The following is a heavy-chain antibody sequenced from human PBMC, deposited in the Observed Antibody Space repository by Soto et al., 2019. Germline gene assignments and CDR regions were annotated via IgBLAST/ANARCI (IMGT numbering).Heavy chain of an antibody. CDR1: GVTVTYNN. Sequence: EVRLAESGGGLVQPGGSLRLSCATSGVTVTYNNMTWVRQAPGKGLEWDTYIHPSGDVYYADSVKGRFTISRDNFDNTVSLQMNSLRAEDTALYYCAAGMDNAKIHYWGQGTLVTVSS. CDR2: IHPSGDV. D-gene: IGHD2-8*01. CDR3: AAGMDNAKIHY. J-gene: IGHJ4*02. V-gene: IGHV3-66*01.